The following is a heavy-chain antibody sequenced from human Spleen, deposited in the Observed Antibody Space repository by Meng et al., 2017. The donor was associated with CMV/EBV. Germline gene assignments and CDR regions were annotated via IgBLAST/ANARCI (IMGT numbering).Heavy chain of an antibody. D-gene: IGHD2-2*02. J-gene: IGHJ6*02. V-gene: IGHV3-23*01. CDR1: GFIFSDYA. Sequence: GESLKISCAASGFIFSDYAMSWVRQAPGKGLEWVALISGSGGETYYADSVKGRLTISRDNSKNTVFLQVSSLRVEDTAIYYCARSPDLYCSSSSCYTLSGVVYYYGMDVWGQGTTVTVSS. CDR2: ISGSGGET. CDR3: ARSPDLYCSSSSCYTLSGVVYYYGMDV.